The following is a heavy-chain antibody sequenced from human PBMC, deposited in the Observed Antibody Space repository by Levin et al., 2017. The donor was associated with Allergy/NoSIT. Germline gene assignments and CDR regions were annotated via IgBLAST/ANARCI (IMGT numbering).Heavy chain of an antibody. CDR3: ATVEGLFCSGVSCSYSFHY. CDR2: IYRSGDT. J-gene: IGHJ4*02. D-gene: IGHD3-9*01. V-gene: IGHV4-4*02. Sequence: KASETLSLTCAVSGGSISTDNWWRWIRQPPGKGLEWIGEIYRSGDTNHNPSLRSRVTMSVDKSKNHFSLKLSSVTAADTAVYYCATVEGLFCSGVSCSYSFHYWGQGALVTVSS. CDR1: GGSISTDNW.